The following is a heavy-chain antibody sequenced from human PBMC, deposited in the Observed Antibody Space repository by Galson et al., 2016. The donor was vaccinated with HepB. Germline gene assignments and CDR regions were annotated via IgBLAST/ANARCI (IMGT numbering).Heavy chain of an antibody. V-gene: IGHV2-5*02. CDR1: GFSLHTQGEC. CDR3: AHKPNSSAYWAA. CDR2: IYWDSDR. Sequence: PALVKPTQTLTLTCAFSGFSLHTQGECVGWVRQSPGKALEWLALIYWDSDRRYSPSLRDRISVTRDTSGNQVVLTMTDMNPVDTGTYYCAHKPNSSAYWAAWGQGTLVTVSS. D-gene: IGHD3-22*01. J-gene: IGHJ5*02.